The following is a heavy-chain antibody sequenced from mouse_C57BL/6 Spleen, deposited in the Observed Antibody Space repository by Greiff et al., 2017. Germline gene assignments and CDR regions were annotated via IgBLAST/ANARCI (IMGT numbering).Heavy chain of an antibody. D-gene: IGHD1-3*01. Sequence: QVQLQQPGAELVKPGASVKLSCKASGYTFTSYWMQWVKQRPGQGLEWIGEIDPSDSYTNYNQKFKGKATLTVDPSSRTAYMQLSSLTSEDSAVYYCARSGRGNSAWLAYWGQGTLVTVSA. J-gene: IGHJ3*01. V-gene: IGHV1-50*01. CDR1: GYTFTSYW. CDR2: IDPSDSYT. CDR3: ARSGRGNSAWLAY.